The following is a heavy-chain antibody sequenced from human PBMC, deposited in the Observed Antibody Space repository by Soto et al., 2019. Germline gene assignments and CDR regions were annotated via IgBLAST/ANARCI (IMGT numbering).Heavy chain of an antibody. Sequence: QVQLVESGGGVVQPGRSLRLSCAASGFTFSSYGMHWVRQAPGKGLEWVAVIWYDGSNKYYADSVKGRFTISRDNSKNKLYLQMSSLRGEDTAGYYCARGEARSYYDGIDVWGQGTTVTVSS. D-gene: IGHD3-16*01. CDR3: ARGEARSYYDGIDV. V-gene: IGHV3-33*01. CDR2: IWYDGSNK. J-gene: IGHJ6*02. CDR1: GFTFSSYG.